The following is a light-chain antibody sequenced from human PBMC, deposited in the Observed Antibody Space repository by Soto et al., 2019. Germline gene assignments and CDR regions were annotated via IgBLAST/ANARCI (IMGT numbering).Light chain of an antibody. CDR3: QQSYSTPRT. V-gene: IGKV1-39*01. CDR2: AAS. J-gene: IGKJ1*01. CDR1: QSISSY. Sequence: LASQSISSYLNWYQQKPGKAPKLLIYAASSLQSGVPSRFSGSGSGTDFTLTISSLQPEDFATYYCQQSYSTPRTFCQGSKVDIK.